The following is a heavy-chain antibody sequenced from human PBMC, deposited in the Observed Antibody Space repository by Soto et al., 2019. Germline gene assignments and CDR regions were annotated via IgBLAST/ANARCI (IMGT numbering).Heavy chain of an antibody. Sequence: EVQLLESGGKLVQPGGSLTLSCAASGFTFSTYAMAWVRQAPGKGLEWVSGVSASGLNTDYADPVKGRFYISRDNSKNTVSLHMNSLSAEDTSLYYCAIDRPRRTSGYVFDYWGQGTRVTVSS. J-gene: IGHJ4*02. CDR2: VSASGLNT. D-gene: IGHD5-18*01. CDR1: GFTFSTYA. CDR3: AIDRPRRTSGYVFDY. V-gene: IGHV3-23*01.